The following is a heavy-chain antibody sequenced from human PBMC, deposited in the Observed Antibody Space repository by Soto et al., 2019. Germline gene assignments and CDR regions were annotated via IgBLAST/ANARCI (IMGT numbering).Heavy chain of an antibody. CDR2: IYHSGST. CDR3: ARVGASNWFDP. J-gene: IGHJ5*02. CDR1: GYSISSGYY. V-gene: IGHV4-38-2*01. D-gene: IGHD1-26*01. Sequence: LSLTCAVSGYSISSGYYWGWIRQPPGKGLEWIGSIYHSGSTYYNPSLKSRVTISVDTSKNQFSLKLSSVTAADTAVYYCARVGASNWFDPWGQGTMVTVS.